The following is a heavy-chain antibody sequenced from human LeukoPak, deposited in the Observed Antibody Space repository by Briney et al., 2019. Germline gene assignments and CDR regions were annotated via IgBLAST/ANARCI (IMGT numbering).Heavy chain of an antibody. V-gene: IGHV4-34*01. Sequence: SETLSLTCAVYGGSSSGYYWSWIRQPPGKGLEWIGEINHSGSTNYNPSLKSRVTISVDTSKNQFSLKLSSVTAADTAVYYCASLRQGVIDYWGQGTLVTVSS. D-gene: IGHD3-10*01. CDR2: INHSGST. CDR1: GGSSSGYY. CDR3: ASLRQGVIDY. J-gene: IGHJ4*02.